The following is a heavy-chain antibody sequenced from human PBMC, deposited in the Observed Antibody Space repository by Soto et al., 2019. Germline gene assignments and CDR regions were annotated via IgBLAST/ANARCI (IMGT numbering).Heavy chain of an antibody. J-gene: IGHJ3*01. V-gene: IGHV4-59*01. CDR3: ARDAHYGLGESPFDF. CDR1: GGSISSYY. CDR2: IYYSGST. Sequence: SETLSLTCTVSGGSISSYYWSWIRQPPGKGLEWIGCIYYSGSTNYNPSLKSRVTISVDTSKNQFSLKLSSVTAADTAVYYCARDAHYGLGESPFDFRDQGTMVTVS. D-gene: IGHD3-10*01.